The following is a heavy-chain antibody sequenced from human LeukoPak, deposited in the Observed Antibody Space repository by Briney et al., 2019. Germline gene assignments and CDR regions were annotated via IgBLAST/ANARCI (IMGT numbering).Heavy chain of an antibody. J-gene: IGHJ4*02. Sequence: PGGSLRHSCAASGFTISNYPMTWVRQAPGKGLEWVAAIGGSDGGTYYADSVKGRFTISRDNSKNTLYLQMNSLRAEDTAVYHCAKHSDRSGWYNDFWGQGTLVAVSS. D-gene: IGHD6-19*01. CDR1: GFTISNYP. V-gene: IGHV3-23*01. CDR3: AKHSDRSGWYNDF. CDR2: IGGSDGGT.